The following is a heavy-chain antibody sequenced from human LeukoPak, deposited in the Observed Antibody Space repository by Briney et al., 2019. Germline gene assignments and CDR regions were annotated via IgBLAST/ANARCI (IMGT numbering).Heavy chain of an antibody. CDR3: ASDYYDSSGHYAFDY. J-gene: IGHJ4*02. CDR2: INAGNGNT. V-gene: IGHV1-3*01. Sequence: ASVKVSCKASGYTFTSYAMHWVRQAPGQRLEWMGWINAGNGNTKYSQKFQGRVTITRDTSASSAYMELSSLRSEDTAVYYCASDYYDSSGHYAFDYWGQGTLVTVSS. D-gene: IGHD3-22*01. CDR1: GYTFTSYA.